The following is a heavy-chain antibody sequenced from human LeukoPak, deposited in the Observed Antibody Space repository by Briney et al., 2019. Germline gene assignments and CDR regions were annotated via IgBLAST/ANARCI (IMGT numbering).Heavy chain of an antibody. V-gene: IGHV4-34*01. CDR2: INHSGST. CDR1: GGSFSGYY. J-gene: IGHJ6*03. CDR3: ARAGLTYCGGDRYYRNPPYYMDV. Sequence: SETLSLTCAVYGGSFSGYYWSWIRQPPGKGLEWIGEINHSGSTNYNPSLKSRVTISVDTSKNQFSLKLSSVTAADTAVYYCARAGLTYCGGDRYYRNPPYYMDVWGKGTTVTISS. D-gene: IGHD2-21*02.